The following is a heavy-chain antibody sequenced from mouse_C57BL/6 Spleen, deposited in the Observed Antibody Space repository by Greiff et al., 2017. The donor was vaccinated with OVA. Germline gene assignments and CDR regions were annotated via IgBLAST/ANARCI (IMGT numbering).Heavy chain of an antibody. D-gene: IGHD1-1*01. V-gene: IGHV14-1*01. Sequence: VQLQQSGAELVRPGASVKLSCTASGFNIKDYYMHWVKQRPEQGLEWIGRIDPEDGDTEYAPKFQGKATMTADTSSTTAYLQLSSLTSEDTAVYYCTTDYGSSYGFADWGQGTLVTVSA. CDR1: GFNIKDYY. J-gene: IGHJ3*01. CDR3: TTDYGSSYGFAD. CDR2: IDPEDGDT.